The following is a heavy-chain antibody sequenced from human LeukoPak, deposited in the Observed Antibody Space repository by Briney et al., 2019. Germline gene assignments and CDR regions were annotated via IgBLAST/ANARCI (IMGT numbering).Heavy chain of an antibody. V-gene: IGHV4-34*01. CDR3: ATGMAVAGTGDY. CDR2: INHRGST. D-gene: IGHD6-19*01. CDR1: GGSFSGYY. J-gene: IGHJ4*02. Sequence: NSSETLSLTCAVYGGSFSGYYWSWIRQPPGKGLEWIGEINHRGSTNYNPSLKSRVTISVDTSKNQFSLKLSSVTAADTAVYYCATGMAVAGTGDYWGQGTLVTVSS.